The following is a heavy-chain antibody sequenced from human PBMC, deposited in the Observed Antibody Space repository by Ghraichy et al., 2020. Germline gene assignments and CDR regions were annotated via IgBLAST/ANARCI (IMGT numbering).Heavy chain of an antibody. CDR1: GFTLSSSW. CDR2: MNEDGSRT. V-gene: IGHV3-74*01. J-gene: IGHJ5*02. D-gene: IGHD7-27*01. CDR3: VREFTGPLDR. Sequence: GGSLRLSCEVSGFTLSSSWMHWVRQAPGKGLVWVSRMNEDGSRTNNADSVRGRFSISRDNAKNTLFLHMNSLRVEDTAVYYCVREFTGPLDRWGQGTLVTVSS.